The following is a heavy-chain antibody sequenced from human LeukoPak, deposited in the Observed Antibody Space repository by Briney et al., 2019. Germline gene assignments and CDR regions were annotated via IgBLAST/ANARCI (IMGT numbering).Heavy chain of an antibody. CDR2: IHPSGST. CDR3: ARGPPPDFDY. CDR1: GDSNSSYY. J-gene: IGHJ4*02. Sequence: SETLSLTCTVSGDSNSSYYWSWVRQPAGKGLEWIGRIHPSGSTNYNPSLKSRVTLSVDTSKNQFSLKLSSMTAADTAVYYCARGPPPDFDYWGRGTLVTVSS. V-gene: IGHV4-4*07.